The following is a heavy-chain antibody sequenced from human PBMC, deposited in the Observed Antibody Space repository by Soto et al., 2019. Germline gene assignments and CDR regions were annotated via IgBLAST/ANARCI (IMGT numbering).Heavy chain of an antibody. J-gene: IGHJ4*02. CDR1: GFTFSSYG. Sequence: QVQLVESGGGVVQPGRSLRLSCAASGFTFSSYGMHWVRQAPGKGLEWVAVISYDGSNKNYADSVKGRFTISRDNSKNTLYMQMNSLRAEATAVYYWANGEDYWGQGTLVTVSS. V-gene: IGHV3-30*18. D-gene: IGHD3-10*01. CDR3: ANGEDY. CDR2: ISYDGSNK.